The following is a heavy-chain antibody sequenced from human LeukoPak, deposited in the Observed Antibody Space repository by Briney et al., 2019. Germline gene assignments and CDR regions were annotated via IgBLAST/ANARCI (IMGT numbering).Heavy chain of an antibody. CDR2: MNPNSGNT. CDR3: ARGGQYSSSWYFSGYYYYMDV. J-gene: IGHJ6*03. CDR1: GYTFTSYD. Sequence: ASVKVSCKASGYTFTSYDINWVRQATGQGLEWMGWMNPNSGNTGYAQKFQGRVTMTRNTSISTAYMELSSLRSEDTAVYYCARGGQYSSSWYFSGYYYYMDVWGKGTTVTVSS. D-gene: IGHD6-13*01. V-gene: IGHV1-8*01.